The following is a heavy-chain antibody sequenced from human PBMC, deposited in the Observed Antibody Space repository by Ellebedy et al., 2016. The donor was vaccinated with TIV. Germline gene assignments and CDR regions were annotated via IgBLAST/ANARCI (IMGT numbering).Heavy chain of an antibody. CDR1: GFTFSSYD. Sequence: GESLKISCAVSGFTFSSYDMHWVRQATGKGLEWVSAIGTAGDTYYPGSVKGRFTISRENAKNSLYLQMNSLRAGDTAVYYCARGLGTVTKHGKTYYFDYWGQGTLVTVSS. J-gene: IGHJ4*02. V-gene: IGHV3-13*01. D-gene: IGHD4-17*01. CDR2: IGTAGDT. CDR3: ARGLGTVTKHGKTYYFDY.